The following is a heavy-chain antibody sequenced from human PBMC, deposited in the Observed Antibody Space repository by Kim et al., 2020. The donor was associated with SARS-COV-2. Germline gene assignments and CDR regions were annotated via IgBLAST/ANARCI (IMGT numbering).Heavy chain of an antibody. J-gene: IGHJ6*02. CDR1: GFTFSSYE. CDR3: ARDKGWGQQLVQYYYYYGMDV. V-gene: IGHV3-48*03. D-gene: IGHD6-13*01. CDR2: ISSSGSTI. Sequence: GGSLRLSCAASGFTFSSYEMNWVRQAPGKGLEWVSYISSSGSTIYYADSVKGRFTISRDNAKNSLYLQMNSLRAEDTAVYYCARDKGWGQQLVQYYYYYGMDVWGQGTTVTVSS.